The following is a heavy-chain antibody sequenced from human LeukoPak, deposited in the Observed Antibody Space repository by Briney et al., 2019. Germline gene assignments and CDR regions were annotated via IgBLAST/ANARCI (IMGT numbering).Heavy chain of an antibody. V-gene: IGHV1-69*05. D-gene: IGHD4-17*01. CDR1: GGTFSSYA. CDR3: ARATYGMDV. CDR2: IIPIFGTA. Sequence: VASVKVSCKASGGTFSSYAISWVRQAPGQGLEWMGGIIPIFGTANYAQKLQGRVTMTTDTSTSTAYMELRSLRSDDTAVYYCARATYGMDVWGQGTTVTVSS. J-gene: IGHJ6*02.